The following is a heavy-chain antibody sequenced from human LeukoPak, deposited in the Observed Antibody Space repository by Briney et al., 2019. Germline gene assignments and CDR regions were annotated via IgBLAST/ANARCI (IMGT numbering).Heavy chain of an antibody. CDR1: GGSFSGYY. V-gene: IGHV4-34*01. CDR3: AKAPTVTIWFDP. CDR2: INHSGST. Sequence: SETLSLTCAVYGGSFSGYYWSWIRQPPGKGLEWIGEINHSGSTNYNPSLKSRVTISVDTSKNQFSLKLSSVTAADTAVYYCAKAPTVTIWFDPWGQGTLVTGSS. J-gene: IGHJ5*01. D-gene: IGHD4-17*01.